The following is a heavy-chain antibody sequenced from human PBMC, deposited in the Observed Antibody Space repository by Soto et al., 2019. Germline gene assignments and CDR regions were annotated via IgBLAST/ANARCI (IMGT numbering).Heavy chain of an antibody. D-gene: IGHD6-6*01. J-gene: IGHJ6*04. Sequence: QVQLVESGGGVVQPGRSLRLSCAASGFTFSSYGMHWVRQAPGKGLEWVAVIWYDGSNKYYADSVKGRFTISRDNSKNTLYRKMNSLRAEDRVVYYWARDYSSFFYGRAVWGKGPTVPVSS. CDR2: IWYDGSNK. CDR3: ARDYSSFFYGRAV. V-gene: IGHV3-33*01. CDR1: GFTFSSYG.